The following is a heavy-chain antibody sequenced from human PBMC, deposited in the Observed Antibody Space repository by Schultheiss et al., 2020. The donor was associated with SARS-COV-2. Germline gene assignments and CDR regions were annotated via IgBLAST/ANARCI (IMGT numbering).Heavy chain of an antibody. CDR2: IYYSGST. D-gene: IGHD4-17*01. CDR1: GGSISSSNW. CDR3: ASAPTVTTWGSDY. J-gene: IGHJ4*02. V-gene: IGHV4-61*05. Sequence: SETLSLTCAVSGGSISSSNWWSWIRQPPGKGLEWIGYIYYSGSTNYNPSLKSRVTISVDKSKNQFSLKLSSVTAADTAVYYCASAPTVTTWGSDYWGQGTLVTVSS.